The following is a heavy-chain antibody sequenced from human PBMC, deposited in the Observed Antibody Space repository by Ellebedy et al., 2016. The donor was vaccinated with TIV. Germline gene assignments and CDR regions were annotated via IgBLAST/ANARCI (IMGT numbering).Heavy chain of an antibody. J-gene: IGHJ4*02. CDR1: GFIFSSYA. CDR3: AKDTHRNREWVSSFDY. D-gene: IGHD3-3*01. Sequence: GESLKISXAASGFIFSSYAMSWVRQAPGKGLEWVSAISGSGGSTYYADSVRGRFTISRDNSKNTLYLQMNSLRAEDTAVYYCAKDTHRNREWVSSFDYWGQGTLVTVSS. V-gene: IGHV3-23*01. CDR2: ISGSGGST.